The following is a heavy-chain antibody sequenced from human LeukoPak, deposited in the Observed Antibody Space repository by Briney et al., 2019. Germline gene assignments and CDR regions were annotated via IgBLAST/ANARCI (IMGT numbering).Heavy chain of an antibody. Sequence: GGSLRLSCAASGFTFSSYSMNWVRQAPGKGLEWVSSISSSSSYIYYADSVKGRFTISRDNAKNSLYLQMNSLRAEDTAVYYCARFGSWQFTSYYFDYWGQGTLVTVSS. CDR2: ISSSSSYI. CDR3: ARFGSWQFTSYYFDY. J-gene: IGHJ4*02. CDR1: GFTFSSYS. V-gene: IGHV3-21*01. D-gene: IGHD3-10*01.